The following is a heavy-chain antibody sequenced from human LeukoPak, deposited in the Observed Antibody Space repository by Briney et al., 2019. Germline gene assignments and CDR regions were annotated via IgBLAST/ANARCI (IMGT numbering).Heavy chain of an antibody. CDR2: IYYSGST. V-gene: IGHV4-39*07. CDR3: ARDRVNQLLSGWFDP. J-gene: IGHJ5*02. CDR1: GGSISSSSYY. Sequence: SSETLSLTCTVSGGSISSSSYYWGWIRQPPGKGLEWIGSIYYSGSTYYNPSFKSRVTISVDTSKNQFSLKLSSVTAADTAVYYCARDRVNQLLSGWFDPWGQGTLVTVSS. D-gene: IGHD2-2*01.